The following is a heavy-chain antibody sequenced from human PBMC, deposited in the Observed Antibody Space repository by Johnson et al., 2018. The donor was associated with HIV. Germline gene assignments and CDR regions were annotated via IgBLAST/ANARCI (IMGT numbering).Heavy chain of an antibody. Sequence: VQLMESGGGLVQPGRSLRLSCTASGFTFGDYAMSWVRQAPGKGLEWVGFIRSKAYGGTTEYAASVKGRFTISRDDSKSIAYLQMNSLKTEDTAVYYCTRVNRNWGIEAFDIWGQGTMVTVSS. CDR2: IRSKAYGGTT. CDR1: GFTFGDYA. V-gene: IGHV3-49*04. J-gene: IGHJ3*02. CDR3: TRVNRNWGIEAFDI. D-gene: IGHD7-27*01.